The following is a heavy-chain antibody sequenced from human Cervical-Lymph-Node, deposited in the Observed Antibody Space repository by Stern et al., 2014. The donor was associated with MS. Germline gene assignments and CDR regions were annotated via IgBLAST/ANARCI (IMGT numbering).Heavy chain of an antibody. Sequence: QVQLQESGPGLVKPSETLSLTCTVSGDSISGNYWSWIRQPPGQGLEWIGYIYYTGSTSYNPSLKSRVTISIDSSKTQFSLSLNSVTAADTAVYYCARVVVLAGSRWFDPWGQGILVSVSS. CDR3: ARVVVLAGSRWFDP. V-gene: IGHV4-59*01. J-gene: IGHJ5*02. CDR2: IYYTGST. CDR1: GDSISGNY. D-gene: IGHD2-15*01.